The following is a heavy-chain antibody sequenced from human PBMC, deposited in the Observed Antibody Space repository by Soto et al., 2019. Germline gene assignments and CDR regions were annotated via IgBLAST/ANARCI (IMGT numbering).Heavy chain of an antibody. V-gene: IGHV1-3*01. J-gene: IGHJ3*02. CDR2: INAGNGNI. D-gene: IGHD3-22*01. CDR3: ARVSTGVVVITHDAFDI. Sequence: ASVNRYCKTAGYTFTNYPIHRVRQAPGQRFEWMGWINAGNGNIKYSQKFQGRVTITRDTSASTAYMELSSLRSEDTAVYYCARVSTGVVVITHDAFDIWGQGTMVTVSS. CDR1: GYTFTNYP.